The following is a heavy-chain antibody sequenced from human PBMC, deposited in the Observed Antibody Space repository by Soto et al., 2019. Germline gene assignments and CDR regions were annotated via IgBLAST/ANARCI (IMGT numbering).Heavy chain of an antibody. CDR1: GGSFSGYQ. V-gene: IGHV4-34*01. J-gene: IGHJ5*02. Sequence: PSETLSLTCSVYGGSFSGYQWNWIRQSPGQGLEWIGEINHSGTTKYNPSLESRINLSVDTSKKQFSLKMFSVTAADTAIYYCARGWTFDPWGQGTQVTVSS. D-gene: IGHD1-1*01. CDR3: ARGWTFDP. CDR2: INHSGTT.